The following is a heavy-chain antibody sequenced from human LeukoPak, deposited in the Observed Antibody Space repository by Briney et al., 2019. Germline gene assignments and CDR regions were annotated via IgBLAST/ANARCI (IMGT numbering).Heavy chain of an antibody. D-gene: IGHD3-10*01. CDR3: ARVNSVLLFDFDY. J-gene: IGHJ4*02. CDR1: GSTCTSNG. V-gene: IGHV1-18*04. Sequence: ASVKVSCKASGSTCTSNGSSWVRQALGQGLEWMGWISAYNGNTNYAQKLQGRVTMTTDTSTSKAYMELRSLRSDDTAVYYCARVNSVLLFDFDYWGQGTLVTVSS. CDR2: ISAYNGNT.